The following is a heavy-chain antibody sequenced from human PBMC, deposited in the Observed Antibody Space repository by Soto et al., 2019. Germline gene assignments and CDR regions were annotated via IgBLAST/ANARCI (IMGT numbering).Heavy chain of an antibody. CDR3: ARERDPVYSSSSRWFDP. D-gene: IGHD6-6*01. Sequence: QVQLVESGGGVVQPGRSLRLSCAASGFTFSSYAMHWVRQAPGKGLEWVAVISYDGSNKYYADSVKGRFTISRDNSKNTLYLQLNSLRAEDTAVYYCARERDPVYSSSSRWFDPWCQGTLVTVSS. CDR2: ISYDGSNK. CDR1: GFTFSSYA. J-gene: IGHJ5*02. V-gene: IGHV3-30-3*01.